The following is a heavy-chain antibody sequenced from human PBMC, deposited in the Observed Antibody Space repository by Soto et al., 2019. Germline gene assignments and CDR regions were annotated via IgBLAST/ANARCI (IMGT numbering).Heavy chain of an antibody. CDR2: IYWDGDK. V-gene: IGHV2-5*02. Sequence: QITLKESGPTLVKPTQTLTLTCTFSRFSLSTNGVGVGWIRQPPGKALEWLALIYWDGDKRYSPSLRSRLTLTKDTSKNQVVLTMTNMDPVDTATYYCARRRDGTYALDYWGQGTLVTVAS. CDR1: RFSLSTNGVG. D-gene: IGHD1-26*01. J-gene: IGHJ4*02. CDR3: ARRRDGTYALDY.